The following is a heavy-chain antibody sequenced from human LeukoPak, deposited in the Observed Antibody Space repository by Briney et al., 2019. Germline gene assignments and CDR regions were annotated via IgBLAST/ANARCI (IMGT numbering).Heavy chain of an antibody. J-gene: IGHJ6*03. V-gene: IGHV1-2*06. CDR2: INPNSGGT. CDR1: GYTFTGYY. CDR3: ARDFADIVVVPAAHQVYYYYMDV. D-gene: IGHD2-2*01. Sequence: ASVKVSCKASGYTFTGYYMHWVRQAPGQGLEWVGRINPNSGGTNYAQKFQGRVTMTRDTSISTAYMELSRLRSDDTAVYYCARDFADIVVVPAAHQVYYYYMDVWGKGTTVTVSS.